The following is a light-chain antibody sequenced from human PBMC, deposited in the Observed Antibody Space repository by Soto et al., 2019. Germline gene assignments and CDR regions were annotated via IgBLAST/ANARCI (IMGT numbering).Light chain of an antibody. J-gene: IGKJ4*01. CDR2: DAS. Sequence: EIVMTQSPATLSVSPGERATLSCRASQSVNRNLAWYQQKPGQTPRLLIYDASSRATGIPARFSGSGSGTDFTLTISSLQSEDFAVYYCQQSNNWPLTFGGGTNVEIK. CDR1: QSVNRN. V-gene: IGKV3-15*01. CDR3: QQSNNWPLT.